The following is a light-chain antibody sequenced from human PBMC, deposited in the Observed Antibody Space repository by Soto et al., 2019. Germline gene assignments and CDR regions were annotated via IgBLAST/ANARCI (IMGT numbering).Light chain of an antibody. Sequence: QSALTQPASVSGSPGQSITISCTGTSSDVGSYNLVSWYQQHPGKAPKLMIYEGTKRPSGVSNRFSGSKSDTTASLTISGLQAEDEADYYCCSYAGSSTFVFGGGTKLTVL. J-gene: IGLJ2*01. V-gene: IGLV2-23*03. CDR2: EGT. CDR3: CSYAGSSTFV. CDR1: SSDVGSYNL.